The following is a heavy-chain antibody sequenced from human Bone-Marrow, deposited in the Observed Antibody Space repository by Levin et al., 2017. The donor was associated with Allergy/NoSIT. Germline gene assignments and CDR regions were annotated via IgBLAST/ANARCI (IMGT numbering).Heavy chain of an antibody. Sequence: SGGSLRLSCAASEFLFSSYAMSWVRQAPGQGLEWVSAIDGNGDNAYYADSVKGRLTISRDNSKNTLFLHLDSLRAEDTAVYYCAKDTTYFGVALDSWGQGTLVAVSS. CDR1: EFLFSSYA. D-gene: IGHD3-3*01. CDR3: AKDTTYFGVALDS. CDR2: IDGNGDNA. V-gene: IGHV3-23*01. J-gene: IGHJ4*02.